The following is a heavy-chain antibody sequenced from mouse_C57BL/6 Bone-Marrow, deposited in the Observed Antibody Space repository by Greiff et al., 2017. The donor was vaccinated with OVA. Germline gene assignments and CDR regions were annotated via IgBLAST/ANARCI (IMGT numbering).Heavy chain of an antibody. CDR2: INPSSGYT. D-gene: IGHD1-1*01. CDR3: ARAHYGSIYAMDY. CDR1: GYTFTSYW. J-gene: IGHJ4*01. Sequence: VQLQESGAELAKPGASVKLSCKASGYTFTSYWMHWVKQRPGQGLEWIGYINPSSGYTKYNQKFEDKATLTADKSSSTAYMQLSSLTYEDSAVYYWARAHYGSIYAMDYWGQGTSVTVSS. V-gene: IGHV1-7*01.